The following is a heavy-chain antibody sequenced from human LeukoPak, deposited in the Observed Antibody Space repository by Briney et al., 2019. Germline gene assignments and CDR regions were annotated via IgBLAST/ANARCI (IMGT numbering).Heavy chain of an antibody. J-gene: IGHJ4*02. Sequence: PGGSLRLSCAASGFTFSSYAMSWVRQAPGKGLEWIGNIYYSGSSYYNPSLNSRVTISLDTSKDQFSLKLSSVTAADTAVYYCARLSGSPDYWGQGTLVTVSS. CDR1: GFTFSSYA. V-gene: IGHV4-39*01. D-gene: IGHD1-26*01. CDR2: IYYSGSS. CDR3: ARLSGSPDY.